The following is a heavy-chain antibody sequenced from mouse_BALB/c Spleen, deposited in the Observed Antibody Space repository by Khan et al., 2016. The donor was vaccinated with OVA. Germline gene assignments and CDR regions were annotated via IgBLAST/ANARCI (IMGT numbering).Heavy chain of an antibody. CDR2: TSYSGST. D-gene: IGHD4-1*01. Sequence: EVQLQESGPGLVKPSQSLSLTYTVTGYSITSDYAWNWIRQFPGNKLEWMGYTSYSGSTTYNPSLKSRISITRDTSKDQFFLQLKSVTSEDTATYYCASELGRYYALDYWGQGTSVTVSS. V-gene: IGHV3-2*02. J-gene: IGHJ4*01. CDR1: GYSITSDYA. CDR3: ASELGRYYALDY.